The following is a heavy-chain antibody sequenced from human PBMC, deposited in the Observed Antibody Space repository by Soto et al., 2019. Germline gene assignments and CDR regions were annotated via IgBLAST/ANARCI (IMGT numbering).Heavy chain of an antibody. CDR2: ISSDGSNK. J-gene: IGHJ4*02. D-gene: IGHD2-8*02. Sequence: QVQLVESGGGVVQSGRSLRLSCAASGFTFTSYAIHWVRQAPGKGLEWVAVISSDGSNKYYADSVKGRFTITRDDSKKTLYLQMNSLRAEDTAVYYGAKTGGIAYYFDYWGQGALVSVSS. V-gene: IGHV3-30-3*02. CDR3: AKTGGIAYYFDY. CDR1: GFTFTSYA.